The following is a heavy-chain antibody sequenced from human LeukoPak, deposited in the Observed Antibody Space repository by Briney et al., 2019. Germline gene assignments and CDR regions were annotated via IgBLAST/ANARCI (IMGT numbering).Heavy chain of an antibody. CDR1: GYTFTSYD. J-gene: IGHJ4*02. D-gene: IGHD3-10*01. CDR2: MNPNSGNT. Sequence: ASVKVSWKASGYTFTSYDINWVRQATGQGLEWMGWMNPNSGNTGYAQKFQGRVTMTRNTSISTAYMELSSLRSEDTAVYYCVRNRGGPGSYYTFAIWYWGQGTLVTVSS. V-gene: IGHV1-8*01. CDR3: VRNRGGPGSYYTFAIWY.